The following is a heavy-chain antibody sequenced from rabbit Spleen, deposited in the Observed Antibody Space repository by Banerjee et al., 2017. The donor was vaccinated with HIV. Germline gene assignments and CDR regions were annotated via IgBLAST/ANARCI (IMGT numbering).Heavy chain of an antibody. CDR2: IDPVFGIT. V-gene: IGHV1S47*01. J-gene: IGHJ3*01. D-gene: IGHD8-1*01. CDR3: ARDGAGGSYFAL. Sequence: QEQVVESGGGLVQPGGSLKVSCKASGFDFSSYGVSWVRQVPGKGLEWIGYIDPVFGITYYANWVNGRFSISRENAQNTVFLQMTSLTAADTATYFCARDGAGGSYFALWGQGTLVTVS. CDR1: GFDFSSYG.